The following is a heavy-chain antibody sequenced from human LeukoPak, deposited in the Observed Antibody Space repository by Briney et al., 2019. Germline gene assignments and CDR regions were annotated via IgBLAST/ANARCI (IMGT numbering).Heavy chain of an antibody. CDR3: ARQYRLSSSDPYYYGMDV. CDR1: GYSISSNNW. CDR2: IYYSGST. V-gene: IGHV4-28*01. Sequence: SDTLSLTCAVSGYSISSNNWWAWIRQPPGKGLEWIGYIYYSGSTNYNPSLKSRVTISVDTSKNQLSLKLSSVTAADTAVYYCARQYRLSSSDPYYYGMDVWGQGTTVTVSS. J-gene: IGHJ6*02. D-gene: IGHD6-6*01.